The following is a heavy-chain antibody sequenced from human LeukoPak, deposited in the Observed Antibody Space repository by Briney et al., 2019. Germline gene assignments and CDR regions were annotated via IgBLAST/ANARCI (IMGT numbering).Heavy chain of an antibody. CDR2: IYYSGST. Sequence: PSEPLSLTCSVSGGSISSYYWSWLRQPPGKGLEGIGYIYYSGSTNYNPSLKSRVTISVDTSKNQFSLKLSSVSAADAAAYYCARLDCSSTSCLVDYWGQGTLVTVSS. D-gene: IGHD2-2*01. CDR1: GGSISSYY. V-gene: IGHV4-59*01. CDR3: ARLDCSSTSCLVDY. J-gene: IGHJ4*02.